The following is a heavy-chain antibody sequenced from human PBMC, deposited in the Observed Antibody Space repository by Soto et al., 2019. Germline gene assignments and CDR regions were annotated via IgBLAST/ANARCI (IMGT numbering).Heavy chain of an antibody. J-gene: IGHJ4*02. CDR1: GFTFRSYA. V-gene: IGHV3-30-3*01. CDR2: ISHSGSNT. D-gene: IGHD3-10*01. Sequence: QVHLVASGGGMVQPGRSLRLPCTASGFTFRSYAMHWVRQAPGTGLEWVAVISHSGSNTYYADSLKGRFSISKEISNNSLYLQMNSLRSEDTAVYYCARAPGGSPETIDSWGQGTLVTVSS. CDR3: ARAPGGSPETIDS.